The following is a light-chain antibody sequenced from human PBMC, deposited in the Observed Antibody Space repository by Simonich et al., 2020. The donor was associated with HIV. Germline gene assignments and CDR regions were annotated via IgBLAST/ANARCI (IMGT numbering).Light chain of an antibody. Sequence: DIQMTQAPSTLSASVGDRVTITCRASQSVSTWLAWYQQKPGKAPKLLFYKASSLESGVPSRFSGSGSGTEFTLTISSLQPDDFATYYCQQYNSYPRTFGPGTKVEIK. CDR3: QQYNSYPRT. V-gene: IGKV1-5*03. CDR1: QSVSTW. CDR2: KAS. J-gene: IGKJ1*01.